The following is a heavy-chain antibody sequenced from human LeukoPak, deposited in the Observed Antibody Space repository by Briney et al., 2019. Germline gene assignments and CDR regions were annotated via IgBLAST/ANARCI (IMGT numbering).Heavy chain of an antibody. CDR1: GFTFSSYW. CDR2: INGDGSST. CDR3: ARGSSVVGLD. J-gene: IGHJ4*02. Sequence: GGSLRLSCAASGFTFSSYWMHWVRQAPGKALVWVSRINGDGSSTSYADSVKGRFTISRDSAKNTLYLQMNSLRAEDTAVYYCARGSSVVGLDWGQGTLVTVSS. D-gene: IGHD2-15*01. V-gene: IGHV3-74*01.